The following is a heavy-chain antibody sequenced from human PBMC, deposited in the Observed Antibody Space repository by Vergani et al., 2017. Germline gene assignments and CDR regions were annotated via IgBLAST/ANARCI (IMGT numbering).Heavy chain of an antibody. J-gene: IGHJ4*02. CDR3: ARGGSEYSSSECDY. V-gene: IGHV3-64*01. CDR2: ISSNGGST. CDR1: GFTFSSYA. Sequence: EVQLVESGGGLVQPGGSLRLSCAASGFTFSSYAMHWVRQAPGKGLEYASAISSNGGSTYYANSVKGRFTISRDNSKNTLSLQMGSLRAEDMAVYYCARGGSEYSSSECDYWGQGTLVTVSS. D-gene: IGHD6-6*01.